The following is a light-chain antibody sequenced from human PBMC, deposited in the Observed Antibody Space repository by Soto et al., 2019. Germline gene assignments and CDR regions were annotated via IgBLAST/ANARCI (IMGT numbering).Light chain of an antibody. V-gene: IGKV3-15*01. CDR2: DAS. CDR1: QNVYNN. J-gene: IGKJ4*01. CDR3: QQCRNWPLT. Sequence: EIVMTQYPATLSVSPGEGATLSCKASQNVYNNLAWYQQRPGQPPRLLIYDASTRATGISARFRGSGYGTEFTLTLSSRQSEDFAVYFCQQCRNWPLTFGGGTKVEIK.